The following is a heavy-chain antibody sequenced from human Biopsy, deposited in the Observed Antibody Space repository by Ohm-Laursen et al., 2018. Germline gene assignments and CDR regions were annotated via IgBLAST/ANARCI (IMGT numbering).Heavy chain of an antibody. CDR3: AADINVWNVNY. J-gene: IGHJ4*02. Sequence: ASVEVSCKASGYAVTEFSMHWVRQAPGKGLEWMGGFAPENGKTIYAQKFQGRVTMTEDTSTDTAYMELRSLRSEDTAVYYCAADINVWNVNYWGQGTQVTVSS. V-gene: IGHV1-24*01. CDR1: GYAVTEFS. CDR2: FAPENGKT. D-gene: IGHD1-1*01.